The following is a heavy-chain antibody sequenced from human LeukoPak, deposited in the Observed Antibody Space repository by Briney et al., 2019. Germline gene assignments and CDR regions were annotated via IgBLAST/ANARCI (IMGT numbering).Heavy chain of an antibody. CDR1: VFTVRSKY. CDR2: IYSGGST. V-gene: IGHV3-53*01. D-gene: IGHD3-10*01. CDR3: ARDMRGPIDS. J-gene: IGHJ4*02. Sequence: GGSLRLSCAASVFTVRSKYMSWVRQDPGKGLEWVSVIYSGGSTYYSDSVKGRFTNSRDNSKNTRYLQMGHLRAEDTAVYYCARDMRGPIDSWGQGTLFTVSS.